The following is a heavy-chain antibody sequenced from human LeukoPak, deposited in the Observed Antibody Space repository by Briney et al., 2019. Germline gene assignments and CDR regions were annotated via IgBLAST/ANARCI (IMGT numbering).Heavy chain of an antibody. J-gene: IGHJ4*02. CDR1: GGPISSYT. D-gene: IGHD3-10*01. CDR2: IIPIFGTA. V-gene: IGHV1-69*13. Sequence: GASVKVSCKASGGPISSYTMSWVRQAPGQGLEWMGGIIPIFGTARYAQKFQGRVTITADESTSTAYMELSSLKYEDTAVYFCARFAKFGKEIDYWGQGTLVTVSS. CDR3: ARFAKFGKEIDY.